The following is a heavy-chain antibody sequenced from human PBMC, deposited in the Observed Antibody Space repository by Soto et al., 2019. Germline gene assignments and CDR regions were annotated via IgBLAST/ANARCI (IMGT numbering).Heavy chain of an antibody. CDR2: IGGTGDST. D-gene: IGHD5-12*01. V-gene: IGHV3-23*01. Sequence: EVQLLESGGGLVQPGGSLRLSCAASGFTFSNYAMTWVRQAPGKGLEWVSAIGGTGDSTYYADSVKGRFTISRDNSKTTLYLQMNSLRAEDTAVYYCAKGRFGGYDVWGQGTLVTVSS. CDR3: AKGRFGGYDV. J-gene: IGHJ4*02. CDR1: GFTFSNYA.